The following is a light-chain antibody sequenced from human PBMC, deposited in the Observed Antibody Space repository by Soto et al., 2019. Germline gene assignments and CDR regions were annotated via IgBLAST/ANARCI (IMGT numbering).Light chain of an antibody. V-gene: IGKV3-20*01. CDR3: QQYGSSPWT. CDR2: GAS. Sequence: EIVLTQSPGTLSLSPGERATLSCRASQSVSSYLAWYQQKPGQAPRLLIYGASTRATGIPDRFSGSGSGTDFTLTISRLEPEDFAVYYCQQYGSSPWTFGQGTKMEIK. CDR1: QSVSSY. J-gene: IGKJ1*01.